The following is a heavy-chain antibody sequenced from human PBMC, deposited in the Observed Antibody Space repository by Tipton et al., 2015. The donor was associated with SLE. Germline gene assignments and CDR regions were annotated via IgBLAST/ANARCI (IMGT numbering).Heavy chain of an antibody. V-gene: IGHV4-4*07. D-gene: IGHD6-19*01. CDR3: ARGVRIAVVKGWYFDL. Sequence: LRLSCTVSGDSISNYYWSWIRQSAGKGLEWMGRFYPGGTTSYNPSFKSRVTMSADTSKNQFSLKLNSVTAADTAGYYCARGVRIAVVKGWYFDLWGRGTLVTVSS. J-gene: IGHJ2*01. CDR2: FYPGGTT. CDR1: GDSISNYY.